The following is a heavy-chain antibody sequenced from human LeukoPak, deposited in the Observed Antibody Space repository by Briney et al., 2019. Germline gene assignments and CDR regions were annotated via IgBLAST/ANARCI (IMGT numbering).Heavy chain of an antibody. CDR3: ARARSSYGYGDAFDI. CDR2: ISYDGSSK. V-gene: IGHV3-30*04. J-gene: IGHJ3*02. CDR1: GFTFSSYE. D-gene: IGHD5-18*01. Sequence: GGSLRLSCAASGFTFSSYEMNWVRQAPGRGLEWVAVISYDGSSKYYAGSVKGRFTISRDNSKNTLYLQMNSLRAEDTAVYYCARARSSYGYGDAFDIWGQGTMVTVSS.